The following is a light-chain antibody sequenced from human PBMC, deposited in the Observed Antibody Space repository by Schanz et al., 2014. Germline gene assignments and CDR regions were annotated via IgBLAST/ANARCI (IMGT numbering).Light chain of an antibody. CDR2: DTS. Sequence: QAVVTQEPSLTVSLGGTVTLTCDSSTGPVTSDHYPYWFQQRPGQAPRTLIYDTSTKRSWTPARFSGSLLGGRAALTLSGAQPEDEAGYFCLLSFSDVRVFGGGTKLTVL. CDR3: LLSFSDVRV. V-gene: IGLV7-46*01. J-gene: IGLJ3*02. CDR1: TGPVTSDHY.